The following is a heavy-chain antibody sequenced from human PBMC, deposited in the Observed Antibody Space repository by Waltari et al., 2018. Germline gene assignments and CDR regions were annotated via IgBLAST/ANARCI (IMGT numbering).Heavy chain of an antibody. CDR3: ARDSSGWSGVHYNWFDP. V-gene: IGHV4-59*01. J-gene: IGHJ5*02. CDR1: GGPISSSS. D-gene: IGHD6-19*01. Sequence: QVQLQESGPGLVKPSETLSPTCPVPGGPISSSSCTWLRKPPGKGLEWIGYIYYSGSTNYNPSLKSRVTISVDTSKNQFSLKLSSVTAADTAVYYCARDSSGWSGVHYNWFDPWGQGTLVTVSS. CDR2: IYYSGST.